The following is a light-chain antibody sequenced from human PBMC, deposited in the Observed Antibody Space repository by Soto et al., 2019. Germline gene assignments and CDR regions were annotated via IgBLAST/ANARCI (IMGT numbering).Light chain of an antibody. V-gene: IGKV3-15*01. CDR2: GAS. CDR1: QSVGIS. J-gene: IGKJ1*01. CDR3: QQYNEWPRT. Sequence: EKVMTQSPATLSVSPGERATLPCRASQSVGISLAWYQQKPGQAPRLLMYGASTRATGIPARFSGSGSATEFTLTISSLQSEDSAIYYCQQYNEWPRTFGQGTKVEIK.